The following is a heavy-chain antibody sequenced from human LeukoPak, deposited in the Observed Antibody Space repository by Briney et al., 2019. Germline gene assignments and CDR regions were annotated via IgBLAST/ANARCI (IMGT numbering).Heavy chain of an antibody. D-gene: IGHD3-9*01. CDR1: GYTFTGYY. CDR2: INPNSGGT. CDR3: ARLYDILTGYSSADDAFDI. J-gene: IGHJ3*02. V-gene: IGHV1-2*02. Sequence: ASVKVSCKASGYTFTGYYMHWVRQAPGQGLEWMGWINPNSGGTNYAQKFQGRVTMTRDPSISAAYMELSRLRSDDTAVYYCARLYDILTGYSSADDAFDIWGQGTMVTVSS.